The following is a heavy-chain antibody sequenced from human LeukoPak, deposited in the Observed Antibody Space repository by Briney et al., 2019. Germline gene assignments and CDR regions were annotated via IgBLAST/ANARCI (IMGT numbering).Heavy chain of an antibody. J-gene: IGHJ6*02. CDR3: ARSSKAESTRYSSGWYSGPPHYYGMDV. Sequence: GGSLRLSCAASGFTFRSYWKSCVRQAPGKGLEWVANIKQDGTEKYYVDSVKGRFTISRDKAKNSLYLQMNSLRAEDTAVYYCARSSKAESTRYSSGWYSGPPHYYGMDVWGQGTTVTVSS. CDR2: IKQDGTEK. D-gene: IGHD6-19*01. CDR1: GFTFRSYW. V-gene: IGHV3-7*05.